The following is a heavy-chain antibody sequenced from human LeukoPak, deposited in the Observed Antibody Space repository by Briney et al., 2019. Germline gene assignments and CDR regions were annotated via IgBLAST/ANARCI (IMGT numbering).Heavy chain of an antibody. CDR3: AADRYCSSTSCSDVFDI. D-gene: IGHD2-2*01. Sequence: SVKVSCKAPGFTLTSSAVQWVRQARGQRLEWIGWIVAGSGNTNYLQKFQGRVTITRDMSTSTAYMELTSLTSEDTAVYYCAADRYCSSTSCSDVFDIWGQGTMVTVSS. V-gene: IGHV1-58*01. CDR2: IVAGSGNT. CDR1: GFTLTSSA. J-gene: IGHJ3*02.